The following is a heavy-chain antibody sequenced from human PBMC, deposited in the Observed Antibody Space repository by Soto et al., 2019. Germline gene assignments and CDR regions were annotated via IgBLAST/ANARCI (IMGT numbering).Heavy chain of an antibody. V-gene: IGHV3-21*01. Sequence: GGSLRLSCAASGFTFTRYSMNWVRQAPGKGLEWVSSISSTTNYIYYADSMKGRFTVSRDNAKNSVYLEMNSLSAEDTAVHYCARESEDLTSNFDYWGQGTLVTVSS. J-gene: IGHJ4*02. CDR3: ARESEDLTSNFDY. CDR1: GFTFTRYS. CDR2: ISSTTNYI.